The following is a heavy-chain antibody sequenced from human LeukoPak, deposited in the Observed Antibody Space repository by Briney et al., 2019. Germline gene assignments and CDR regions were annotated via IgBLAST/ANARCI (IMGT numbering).Heavy chain of an antibody. Sequence: ASVKVSCKASGYTFTSYAMHWVRQAPGQRLEWMGWINAGNGNTKYSQKFQGRVTITRDTSASTAYMELSSLRSEDTAVYYCARDATSTVTAVHAFDIWGQGTMVTVSS. CDR1: GYTFTSYA. D-gene: IGHD4-17*01. CDR3: ARDATSTVTAVHAFDI. V-gene: IGHV1-3*01. J-gene: IGHJ3*02. CDR2: INAGNGNT.